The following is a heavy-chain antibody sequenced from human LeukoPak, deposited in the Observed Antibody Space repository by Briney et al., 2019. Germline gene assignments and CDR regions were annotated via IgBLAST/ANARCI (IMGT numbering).Heavy chain of an antibody. CDR1: GFTFSSYG. CDR2: IRYDGSNK. D-gene: IGHD2-15*01. V-gene: IGHV3-30*02. CDR3: AKDQGRYCSGGSCYTTHYFDY. Sequence: PGGSLRLSCAASGFTFSSYGMHLVRQAPGKGLEWVAFIRYDGSNKYYADSVKGRFTISRDNSKKTLYLQMNSLRAEDTAVYYCAKDQGRYCSGGSCYTTHYFDYWGQGTLVTVSS. J-gene: IGHJ4*02.